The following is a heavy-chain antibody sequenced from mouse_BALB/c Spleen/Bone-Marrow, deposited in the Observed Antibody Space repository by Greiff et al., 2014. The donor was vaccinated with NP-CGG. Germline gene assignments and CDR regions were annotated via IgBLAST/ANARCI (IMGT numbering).Heavy chain of an antibody. CDR2: IDPANGNT. D-gene: IGHD1-1*01. Sequence: VQLQQSGAELVKPGASVKLSCTASGFNIKDTYMHWVKQRPEQGLEWIGRIDPANGNTKYDPKFQGKATITADTSSNTAYLQLSSLTSEDTAVDYCASYYYGSSSFAYWGQGTLVTVSA. CDR1: GFNIKDTY. V-gene: IGHV14-3*02. CDR3: ASYYYGSSSFAY. J-gene: IGHJ3*01.